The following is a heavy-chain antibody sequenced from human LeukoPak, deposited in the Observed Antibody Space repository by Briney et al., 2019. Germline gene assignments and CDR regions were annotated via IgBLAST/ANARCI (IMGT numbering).Heavy chain of an antibody. V-gene: IGHV1-46*01. CDR3: ARLNLDSGGSWYYFDY. CDR2: INPSGGST. CDR1: GYTFTSYY. D-gene: IGHD2-15*01. J-gene: IGHJ4*02. Sequence: ASVKVSCKASGYTFTSYYMHWVRQAPGQGLEWMGIINPSGGSTSYAQKFQGRVTITTDESTSTAYMELSSLRSEDTAVYYCARLNLDSGGSWYYFDYWGQGTLVTVSS.